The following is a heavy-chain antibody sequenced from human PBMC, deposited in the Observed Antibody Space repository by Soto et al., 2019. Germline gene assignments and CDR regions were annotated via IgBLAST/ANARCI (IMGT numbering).Heavy chain of an antibody. CDR3: ARDRYYSDHGGQFAFDI. D-gene: IGHD3-22*01. V-gene: IGHV3-33*01. CDR2: IWYDGSNK. CDR1: RFTFSNYG. J-gene: IGHJ3*02. Sequence: QVQLVESGGGVVQPGRSLRLSCAASRFTFSNYGMHWVRQAPGKGLEWVAVIWYDGSNKYYADSVKGRFTISRDNSKNTLFLQMNSLRAEDTAVYYCARDRYYSDHGGQFAFDIWGQGTMVTASS.